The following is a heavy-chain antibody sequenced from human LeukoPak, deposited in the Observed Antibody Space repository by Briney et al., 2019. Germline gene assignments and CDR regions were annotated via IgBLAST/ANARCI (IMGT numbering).Heavy chain of an antibody. CDR3: AHNPPSYGNLDFDY. CDR2: NYWDDDN. D-gene: IGHD3-10*01. Sequence: SGPKLVKTTQTHTLTSTFTRFSLSTSGLGVGWIRQPPGNALEWLAANYWDDDNTFSPSLKSRLHITKDSSKNQVVLTMTNMDPVDTATYYCAHNPPSYGNLDFDYWGQGTLVNGSS. CDR1: RFSLSTSGLG. J-gene: IGHJ4*02. V-gene: IGHV2-5*02.